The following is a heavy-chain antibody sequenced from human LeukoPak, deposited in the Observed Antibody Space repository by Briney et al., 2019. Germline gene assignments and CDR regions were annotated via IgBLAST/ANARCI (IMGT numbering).Heavy chain of an antibody. J-gene: IGHJ4*02. V-gene: IGHV3-23*01. D-gene: IGHD1-20*01. Sequence: GGSLRLFCAASGFTFSSYAMSWVRQAPGKGLEWVSAISGSGGSTYYADSVKGRVTISRDNSKNTLYLQMNSLRAEDTSVYYCAKAASGNWNDVSDYWGQGTLVTVSS. CDR2: ISGSGGST. CDR1: GFTFSSYA. CDR3: AKAASGNWNDVSDY.